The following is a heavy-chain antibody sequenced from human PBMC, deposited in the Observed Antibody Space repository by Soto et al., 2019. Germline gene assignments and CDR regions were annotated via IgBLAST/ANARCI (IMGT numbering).Heavy chain of an antibody. D-gene: IGHD6-13*01. CDR2: IIPIFGTA. CDR1: GGTFSSYA. V-gene: IGHV1-69*13. J-gene: IGHJ5*02. CDR3: ASLRIFSSWYQGWFDP. Sequence: SVKVSCKASGGTFSSYAISWVRQAPGQGLEWMGGIIPIFGTANYAQKFQGRVTITAGESTSTAYMELSSLRSEDTAVYYCASLRIFSSWYQGWFDPWGQGTLVTVSS.